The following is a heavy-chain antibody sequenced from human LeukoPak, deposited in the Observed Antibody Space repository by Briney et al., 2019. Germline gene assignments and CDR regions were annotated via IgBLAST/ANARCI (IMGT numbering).Heavy chain of an antibody. CDR3: ARVGYYYGSGFDY. Sequence: PSGTLSLTCTVSGGSISSSSYYWGWIRQPPGKGLEWIGSIYYSGSTYYNPSLKSRVTISVDTSKNQFSLKLSSVTAADTAVYYCARVGYYYGSGFDYWGQGTLVTVSS. CDR1: GGSISSSSYY. D-gene: IGHD3-10*01. CDR2: IYYSGST. V-gene: IGHV4-39*07. J-gene: IGHJ4*02.